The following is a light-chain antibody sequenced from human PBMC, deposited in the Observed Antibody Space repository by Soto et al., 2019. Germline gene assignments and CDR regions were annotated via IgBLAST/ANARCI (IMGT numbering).Light chain of an antibody. CDR2: SAY. V-gene: IGKV3-20*01. CDR3: KQYAGSPRT. Sequence: EIVLTQSPGTLSLSPGERGTLSCRASQNLGTLYLAWFQQKSGQAPRLLIYSAYRRATGIPDRFTGSGSGTDFTLTIKRVEPEDFAVYSCKQYAGSPRTFGQGTKVDI. CDR1: QNLGTLY. J-gene: IGKJ1*01.